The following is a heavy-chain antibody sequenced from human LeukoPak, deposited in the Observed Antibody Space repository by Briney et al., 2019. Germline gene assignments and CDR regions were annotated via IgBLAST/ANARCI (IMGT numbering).Heavy chain of an antibody. CDR1: GFTFHAYA. CDR2: VSRLGGTT. J-gene: IGHJ5*02. CDR3: VKHVGSRWSNKRFDP. Sequence: HGGSLRLSCAASGFTFHAYAMCWVRPAPGKGLEWVSQVSRLGGTTYYADSAKGRFPISRADSKNTVYLQMNSLRADDTALYFCVKHVGSRWSNKRFDPWGQGTLVSVSS. D-gene: IGHD6-13*01. V-gene: IGHV3-23*01.